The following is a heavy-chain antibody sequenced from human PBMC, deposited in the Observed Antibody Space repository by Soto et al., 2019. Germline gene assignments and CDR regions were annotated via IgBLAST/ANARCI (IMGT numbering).Heavy chain of an antibody. Sequence: SETLSLTCAVYGGSFSGYYWSWIRQPPGKGLEWIGEINHSGSTNYNPSLKSRVTISVDTSKNQFSLKLSSVTAADTAVYYCATGYCSSTSCPALGLGYYMDVWGKGPRSPSP. V-gene: IGHV4-34*01. CDR3: ATGYCSSTSCPALGLGYYMDV. CDR1: GGSFSGYY. D-gene: IGHD2-2*01. J-gene: IGHJ6*03. CDR2: INHSGST.